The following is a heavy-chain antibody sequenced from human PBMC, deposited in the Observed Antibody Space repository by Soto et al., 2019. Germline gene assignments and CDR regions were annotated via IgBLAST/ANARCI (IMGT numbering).Heavy chain of an antibody. CDR3: AKDLGPLKLLNYVFYGLDV. J-gene: IGHJ6*02. Sequence: GGSLRLSCNASGFTVSSSYMSWVRQAPRMGLEWVAVIESGGTAHYADSVKGRFTISRDNPNNIIYLQLHTLRAEDTAVYYCAKDLGPLKLLNYVFYGLDVWGQGTTVTVSS. CDR1: GFTVSSSY. V-gene: IGHV3-53*01. CDR2: IESGGTA. D-gene: IGHD2-21*02.